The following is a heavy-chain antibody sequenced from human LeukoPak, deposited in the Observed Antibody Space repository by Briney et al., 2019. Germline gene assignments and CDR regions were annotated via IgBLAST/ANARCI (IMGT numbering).Heavy chain of an antibody. CDR3: ARDIELST. V-gene: IGHV3-23*01. J-gene: IGHJ3*01. Sequence: GGSLRLSCAASGFTFGDSAMSWVRQTPRKGLEWVSLISFNGRNAYYGDSVKGRFTISRDNSKDTVYLQMNSLRVEDTAIFYCARDIELSTWGPGTMVTVSS. D-gene: IGHD3-16*02. CDR2: ISFNGRNA. CDR1: GFTFGDSA.